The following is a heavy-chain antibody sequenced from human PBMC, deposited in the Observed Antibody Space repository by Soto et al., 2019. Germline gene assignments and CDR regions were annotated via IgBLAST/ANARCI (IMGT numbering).Heavy chain of an antibody. CDR1: GGSISSYY. CDR3: VRDGSATVHYPFWRGQYYYGMDV. D-gene: IGHD3-3*01. CDR2: IYYSGST. V-gene: IGHV4-59*01. Sequence: SETLSLTCTVSGGSISSYYWSWIRQPPGKGLEWIGYIYYSGSTNYNPSLKSRVTISVDTSKNQFSLKLSSVTAADTAVYYCVRDGSATVHYPFWRGQYYYGMDVWGQGTTV. J-gene: IGHJ6*02.